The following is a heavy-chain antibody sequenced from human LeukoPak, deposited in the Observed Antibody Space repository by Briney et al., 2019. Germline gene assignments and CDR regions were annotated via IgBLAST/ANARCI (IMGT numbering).Heavy chain of an antibody. CDR1: GLTFSSYA. D-gene: IGHD2-15*01. CDR3: AKQLGYCSDGSCYFPY. CDR2: ISGSGDNT. Sequence: GGSLRLSCAASGLTFSSYAMSWVRQVPGKGLEWVSVISGSGDNTYYADSVKGRFTISRDNSKSTLCLQMNSLRAEDTAVYYCAKQLGYCSDGSCYFPYWGQGTLVTVSS. V-gene: IGHV3-23*01. J-gene: IGHJ4*02.